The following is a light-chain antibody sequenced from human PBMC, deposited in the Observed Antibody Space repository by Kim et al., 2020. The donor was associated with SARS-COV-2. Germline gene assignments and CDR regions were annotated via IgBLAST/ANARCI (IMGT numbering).Light chain of an antibody. CDR1: QSISSW. Sequence: TLSASVGDRVTITCRASQSISSWLAWYQQKPGKAPKLLIYKASSLESGVPSRFSGSGSGTEFTLTISSLQPDDFATYYCQQYNSYSFGQGTKLEI. J-gene: IGKJ2*03. CDR2: KAS. V-gene: IGKV1-5*03. CDR3: QQYNSYS.